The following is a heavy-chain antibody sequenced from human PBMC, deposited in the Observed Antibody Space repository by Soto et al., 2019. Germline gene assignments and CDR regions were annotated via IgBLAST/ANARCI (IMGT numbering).Heavy chain of an antibody. CDR3: TRAFYSSSRFDP. CDR1: GFTFSTYW. D-gene: IGHD6-6*01. Sequence: PGGSLRLSCAASGFTFSTYWMHWVRRAPGRGLVWVSRINSDGSTIDYADSVKGRFTISRDNAKNTLYLQMNSLRPEDTAVYSCTRAFYSSSRFDPWGQGTLVTVSS. CDR2: INSDGSTI. J-gene: IGHJ5*02. V-gene: IGHV3-74*01.